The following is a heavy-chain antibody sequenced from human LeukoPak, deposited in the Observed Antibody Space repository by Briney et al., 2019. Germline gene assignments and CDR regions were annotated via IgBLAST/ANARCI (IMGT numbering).Heavy chain of an antibody. CDR3: AKFSGILDYYFYMDV. D-gene: IGHD1-14*01. J-gene: IGHJ6*03. CDR1: GFTFDTYA. V-gene: IGHV3-23*01. Sequence: PGGSLRLSCVVSGFTFDTYAMSWVRQAPGKGLEWVSGTSGSGGSTYYADSVRGRFTISRDNSKNTLYLQMNSLRAEDTAVYYCAKFSGILDYYFYMDVWGKGTTVTVSS. CDR2: TSGSGGST.